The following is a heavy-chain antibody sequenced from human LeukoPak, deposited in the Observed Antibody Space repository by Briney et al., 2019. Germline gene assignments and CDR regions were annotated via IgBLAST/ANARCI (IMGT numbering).Heavy chain of an antibody. CDR2: ISSSGSTI. CDR1: GFTFSSYE. D-gene: IGHD6-19*01. J-gene: IGHJ4*02. Sequence: GGSLRLSCAASGFTFSSYEMNWVRQAPGKGLEWVSSISSSGSTIYYADSVKGRFTISRDNAKNSLYLQMNSLRAEDTAVYYCARDPVAGYFDYWGQGTLVTVSS. CDR3: ARDPVAGYFDY. V-gene: IGHV3-48*03.